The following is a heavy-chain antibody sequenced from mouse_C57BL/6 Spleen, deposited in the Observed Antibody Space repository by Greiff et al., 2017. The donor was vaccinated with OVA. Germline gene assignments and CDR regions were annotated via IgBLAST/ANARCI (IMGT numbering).Heavy chain of an antibody. V-gene: IGHV2-9-1*01. CDR3: ARDLYYYGSSWYFDV. J-gene: IGHJ1*03. CDR1: GFSLTSYA. Sequence: QVQLQQSGPGLAAPSQSLSITCTVSGFSLTSYAISWVRQPPGKGLEWLGVIWTGGGTNYNSALKSRLSISKDNSKSQVFLKMNSLQTDDRARYDCARDLYYYGSSWYFDVWGTGTTVTVSS. D-gene: IGHD1-1*01. CDR2: IWTGGGT.